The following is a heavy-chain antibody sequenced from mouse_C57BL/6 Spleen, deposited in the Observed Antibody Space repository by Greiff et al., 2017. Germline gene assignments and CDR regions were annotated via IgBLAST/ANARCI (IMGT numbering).Heavy chain of an antibody. J-gene: IGHJ2*01. V-gene: IGHV1-19*01. D-gene: IGHD2-3*01. CDR1: GYTFTDYY. Sequence: VQLKQSGPVLVKPGASVKMSCKASGYTFTDYYMNWVKQSHGKSLEWIGVINPYNGGTSYNQKFKGKATLTVDKSSSTAYMELNSLTSEDSAVYYCARDDGYSYFDYWGQGTTLTVSS. CDR3: ARDDGYSYFDY. CDR2: INPYNGGT.